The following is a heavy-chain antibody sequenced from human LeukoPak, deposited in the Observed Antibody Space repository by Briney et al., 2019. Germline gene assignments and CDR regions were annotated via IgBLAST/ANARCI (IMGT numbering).Heavy chain of an antibody. D-gene: IGHD4-17*01. V-gene: IGHV3-7*01. Sequence: PGGSLRLSCAASGFTFSDYWMTWVRQAPGKGLEWVANIKQDGSEKYYVDSVKGRLTISRDNAKNSLYLQMNSLRAEDTAVYYCARLTVSGFDYWGQGTLVTVSS. CDR3: ARLTVSGFDY. CDR2: IKQDGSEK. CDR1: GFTFSDYW. J-gene: IGHJ4*02.